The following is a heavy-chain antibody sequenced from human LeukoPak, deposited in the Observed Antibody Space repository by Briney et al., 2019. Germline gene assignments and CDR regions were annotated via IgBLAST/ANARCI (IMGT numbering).Heavy chain of an antibody. CDR1: GFTFSSYA. D-gene: IGHD3-3*01. CDR3: AKGPTYYDFWSGYY. J-gene: IGHJ4*02. V-gene: IGHV3-23*01. CDR2: ISGSGGST. Sequence: PGGSLRLSCAASGFTFSSYAMSWVRQAPGKGLEWVSAISGSGGSTYYADSAKGRFTISRDNSKNTLYLQMNSLRAEDTAVYYCAKGPTYYDFWSGYYWGQGTLVTVSS.